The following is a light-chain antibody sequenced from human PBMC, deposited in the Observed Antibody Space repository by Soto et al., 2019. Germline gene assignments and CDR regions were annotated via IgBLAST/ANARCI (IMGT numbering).Light chain of an antibody. CDR2: EVS. CDR3: CSYAGSSTVV. V-gene: IGLV2-23*02. Sequence: QSALTQPASVSGSPGQSITISCTGTSSDVGSYNLVSWYQQHPGKDPKLMIYEVSKRPSGVSNRFSGSKSGNTASLTISGLQAEDEDDYYCCSYAGSSTVVFGGGTKLTVL. J-gene: IGLJ2*01. CDR1: SSDVGSYNL.